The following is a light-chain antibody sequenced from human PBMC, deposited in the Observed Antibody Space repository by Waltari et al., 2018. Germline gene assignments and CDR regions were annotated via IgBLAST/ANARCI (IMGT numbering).Light chain of an antibody. CDR2: LNSYGSH. CDR1: SRHSSHA. J-gene: IGLJ2*01. Sequence: QLVLTQSPSASASLGASVKLTCTQSSRHSSHALPCHQQQPEKGPRYLMKLNSYGSHSKGDGIPDRFSGSSSGAERYLTISSLQSEDEADYYCQTWGTGTHVVFGGGTKLTVL. CDR3: QTWGTGTHVV. V-gene: IGLV4-69*01.